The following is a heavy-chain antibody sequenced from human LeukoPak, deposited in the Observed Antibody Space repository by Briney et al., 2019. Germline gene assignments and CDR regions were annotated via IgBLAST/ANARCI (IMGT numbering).Heavy chain of an antibody. D-gene: IGHD1-7*01. Sequence: SETLSLTCTVSGGSISSYYWSWIRQPPGKGLEWIGYISYSGSTVYNPSLKSRVTISLDTSKNQFSLNLSSMTAADTAVYYCARHKSGTTADYWGQGTLVTVSS. CDR1: GGSISSYY. J-gene: IGHJ4*02. V-gene: IGHV4-59*08. CDR3: ARHKSGTTADY. CDR2: ISYSGST.